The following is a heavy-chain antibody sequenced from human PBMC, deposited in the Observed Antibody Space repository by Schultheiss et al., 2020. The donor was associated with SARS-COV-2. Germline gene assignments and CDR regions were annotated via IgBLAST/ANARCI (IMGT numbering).Heavy chain of an antibody. CDR3: ARDQFAGIVPGGYGMDV. CDR2: ISGSGGST. Sequence: GGSLRLSCAASGFTFSSCAMSWVRQAPGKGLEWVSTISGSGGSTYYADSVKGRFTISRDNSKNTLYLQMNSLRAEDTAVYYCARDQFAGIVPGGYGMDVWGQGTTVTVSS. V-gene: IGHV3-23*01. D-gene: IGHD1-26*01. CDR1: GFTFSSCA. J-gene: IGHJ6*02.